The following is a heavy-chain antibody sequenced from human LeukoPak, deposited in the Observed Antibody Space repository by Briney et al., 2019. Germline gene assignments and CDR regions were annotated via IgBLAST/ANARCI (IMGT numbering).Heavy chain of an antibody. D-gene: IGHD4-11*01. CDR3: VRGRNDYPGSFDY. V-gene: IGHV3-21*04. Sequence: GGSLRLSCAASGFTFSSYSMNWVRQAPGKGLEWVSSISSSSSYIYYADSVKGRFTISRDNAKNFLYLQMNCLKAEDTALYYCVRGRNDYPGSFDYWGQGTLVTVSS. CDR2: ISSSSSYI. J-gene: IGHJ4*02. CDR1: GFTFSSYS.